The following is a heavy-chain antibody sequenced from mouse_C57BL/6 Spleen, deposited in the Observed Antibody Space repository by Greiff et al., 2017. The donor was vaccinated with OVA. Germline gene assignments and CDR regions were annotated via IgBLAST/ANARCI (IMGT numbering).Heavy chain of an antibody. CDR3: AKEGYYYGSRYYFDY. J-gene: IGHJ2*01. CDR1: GFTFSDYG. D-gene: IGHD1-1*01. Sequence: EVQVVESGGGLVKPGGSLKLSCAASGFTFSDYGMHWVRQAPEKGLEWVAYISSGSSTIYYADTVKGRFTISRDNAKNTLFLQMTSLRSEDTAMYYCAKEGYYYGSRYYFDYWGQGTTLTVSS. CDR2: ISSGSSTI. V-gene: IGHV5-17*01.